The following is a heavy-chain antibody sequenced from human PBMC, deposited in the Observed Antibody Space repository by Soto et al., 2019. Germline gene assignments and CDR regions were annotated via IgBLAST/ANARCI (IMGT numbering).Heavy chain of an antibody. CDR3: ARDFYDSVGYTWFDY. Sequence: XETLCLTCPVSGYTSTSYYWGWIRQAPGKGLEWIGHIHNSGTSTHNPSLNGRVTISIDISKKQFSLKLTSLTSADTAVYYCARDFYDSVGYTWFDYWSQGTLVTVSS. CDR1: GYTSTSYY. D-gene: IGHD3-22*01. CDR2: IHNSGTS. V-gene: IGHV4-59*01. J-gene: IGHJ5*01.